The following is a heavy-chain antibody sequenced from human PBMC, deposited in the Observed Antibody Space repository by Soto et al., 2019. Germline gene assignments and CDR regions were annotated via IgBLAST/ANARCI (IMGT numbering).Heavy chain of an antibody. Sequence: QVQLVQSGAEVKKPGASVKVSCKASGYTFTSYAMHWVRQAPGQRLEWMGWINAGNGNTKYSQKFQGRVTITRDTAASTAYMELSSLRSEDTAVYYCARGDSGSYSLDPWGKGTLVTVSS. CDR1: GYTFTSYA. D-gene: IGHD1-26*01. CDR3: ARGDSGSYSLDP. V-gene: IGHV1-3*01. CDR2: INAGNGNT. J-gene: IGHJ5*02.